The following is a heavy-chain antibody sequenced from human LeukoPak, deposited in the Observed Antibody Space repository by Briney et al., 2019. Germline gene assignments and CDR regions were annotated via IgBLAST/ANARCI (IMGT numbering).Heavy chain of an antibody. D-gene: IGHD1-26*01. V-gene: IGHV3-7*01. J-gene: IGHJ4*02. Sequence: PGGSLRLSCAASGFTFSSYWMSWVRQAPGKGWEWVANIKQDGSEKYYVDSVKGRFTISRDNAKNSLFLQMNSLRAEDTAVYYCASGGATYNNWGRGTLVTVSS. CDR3: ASGGATYNN. CDR2: IKQDGSEK. CDR1: GFTFSSYW.